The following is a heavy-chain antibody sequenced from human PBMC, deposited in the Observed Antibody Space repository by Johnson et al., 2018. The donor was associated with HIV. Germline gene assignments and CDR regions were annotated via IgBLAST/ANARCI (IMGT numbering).Heavy chain of an antibody. CDR2: IYSGGFT. CDR1: GFNVSDNY. D-gene: IGHD4-17*01. Sequence: VQLVESGGGVVQPGGSLRLSCAGSGFNVSDNYMSWVRQAPGKGLEWVSVIYSGGFTYYADSVKGRFTISRDNSKNTLYLQMNSLRAEDTAVYYCARGGYGEVFDIWGQGTMVTVSS. V-gene: IGHV3-66*01. CDR3: ARGGYGEVFDI. J-gene: IGHJ3*02.